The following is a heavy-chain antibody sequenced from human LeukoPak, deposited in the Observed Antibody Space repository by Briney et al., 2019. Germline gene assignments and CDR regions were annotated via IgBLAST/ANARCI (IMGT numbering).Heavy chain of an antibody. J-gene: IGHJ5*02. V-gene: IGHV4-34*01. CDR2: INHSGST. CDR1: GGSFSGYY. D-gene: IGHD3-3*01. CDR3: ARGVRKYYDFWSGYYANWFDP. Sequence: SETLSLTCAVYGGSFSGYYWSWIRQPPGKGLEWIGEINHSGSTNYNPSLKSRFTISVDTSKNQFSLKLSSVTAADTAVYYCARGVRKYYDFWSGYYANWFDPWGQGTLVTVSS.